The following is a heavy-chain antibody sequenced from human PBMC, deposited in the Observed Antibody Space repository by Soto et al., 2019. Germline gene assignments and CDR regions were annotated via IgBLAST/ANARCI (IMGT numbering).Heavy chain of an antibody. J-gene: IGHJ4*02. CDR3: ARTLYGYNVDY. D-gene: IGHD5-12*01. CDR1: GYTFTSYD. Sequence: QVQLVQSGAEVKKPGASVKVSCKASGYTFTSYDINWVRQATGQGLEWMGWMNANSGNTAYAQKFQGRVTMNRNTSISTAYVELSSLRSEDTAVYYCARTLYGYNVDYWGQATLVTVSS. V-gene: IGHV1-8*01. CDR2: MNANSGNT.